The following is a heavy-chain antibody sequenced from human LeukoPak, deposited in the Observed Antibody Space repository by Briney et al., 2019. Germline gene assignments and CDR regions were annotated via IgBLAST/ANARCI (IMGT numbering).Heavy chain of an antibody. D-gene: IGHD3-22*01. CDR2: ISSSSSYI. Sequence: GGSLRLSCAASGFTFSSYSMNWVRQAPGKGLEWVSSISSSSSYIYYADSVKGRFTISRDNAKNSLYLQMNSLRAEDTAVYYCARGGITMIVSDAFDIWGQGTMVTVSS. J-gene: IGHJ3*02. CDR3: ARGGITMIVSDAFDI. CDR1: GFTFSSYS. V-gene: IGHV3-21*01.